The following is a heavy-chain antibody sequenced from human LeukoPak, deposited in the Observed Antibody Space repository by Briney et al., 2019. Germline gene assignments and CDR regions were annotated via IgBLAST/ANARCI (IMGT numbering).Heavy chain of an antibody. CDR2: IYHSGST. V-gene: IGHV4-38-2*02. D-gene: IGHD6-13*01. J-gene: IGHJ4*02. CDR3: ARDLTGSSWYYFDY. CDR1: GYSISSGYY. Sequence: SETLSLTCTVSGYSISSGYYWGWIRPPPGKGLEWIGSIYHSGSTYYNPSLKSRVTISVDTSKNQFSLKLSSVTAADTAVYYCARDLTGSSWYYFDYWGQGTLVTVSS.